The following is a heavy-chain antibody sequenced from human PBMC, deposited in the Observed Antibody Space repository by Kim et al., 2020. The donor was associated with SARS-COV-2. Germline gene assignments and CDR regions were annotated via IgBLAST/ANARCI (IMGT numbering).Heavy chain of an antibody. V-gene: IGHV1-69*13. CDR1: GGTFSSYA. CDR2: IIPIFGTA. D-gene: IGHD2-2*01. CDR3: AGRYCSSTSCYAFDY. Sequence: SVKVSCKASGGTFSSYAISWVRQAPGQGLEWMGGIIPIFGTANYAQKFQGRVTITADESTSTAYMELSSLRSEDTAVYYCAGRYCSSTSCYAFDYWGQGTLVTVSS. J-gene: IGHJ4*02.